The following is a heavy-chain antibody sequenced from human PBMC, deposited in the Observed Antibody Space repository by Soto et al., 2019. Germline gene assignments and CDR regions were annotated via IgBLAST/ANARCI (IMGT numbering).Heavy chain of an antibody. Sequence: GASVKVSCKASGDTDTNYVISWVRQAPGQGLEWMGGIFPKFGTTYSAQKLQDRLTITADESTSTVYMQLSSLRLDDMAFYYCEAEMTFGKLSVVWGQGTTVTVSS. CDR1: GDTDTNYV. CDR3: EAEMTFGKLSVV. J-gene: IGHJ6*02. D-gene: IGHD3-16*02. V-gene: IGHV1-69*13. CDR2: IFPKFGTT.